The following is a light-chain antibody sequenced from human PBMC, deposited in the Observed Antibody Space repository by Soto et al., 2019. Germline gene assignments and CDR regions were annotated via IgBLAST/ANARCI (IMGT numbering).Light chain of an antibody. CDR3: CSYTKSTTYV. Sequence: QSALTQPASVSGSPGQSITISCTGTVSDVGGYDSVSWYQQHPGRAPKLIIYGVNNRPSGVSNRFSASKSADTASLTISGLQAEDEANYYCCSYTKSTTYVFGTGTKVTV. J-gene: IGLJ1*01. CDR1: VSDVGGYDS. V-gene: IGLV2-14*03. CDR2: GVN.